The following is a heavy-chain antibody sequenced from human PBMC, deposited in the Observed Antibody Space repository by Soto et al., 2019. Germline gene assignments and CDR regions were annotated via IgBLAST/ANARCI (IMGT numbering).Heavy chain of an antibody. CDR1: GISFDDYA. CDR3: TRGWEPQVY. CDR2: INWDSGDI. J-gene: IGHJ4*02. D-gene: IGHD1-26*01. V-gene: IGHV3-9*01. Sequence: GGSLRLSCVVSGISFDDYAMHWVRQVPGKGLEWVSGINWDSGDIGYADSVKGRFTISRDNAKNSLYLQMNSLKTEDTAVYYCTRGWEPQVYWGQGTLVTVSS.